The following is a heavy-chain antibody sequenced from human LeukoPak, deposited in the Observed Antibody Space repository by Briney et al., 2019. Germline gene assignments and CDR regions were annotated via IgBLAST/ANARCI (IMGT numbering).Heavy chain of an antibody. V-gene: IGHV5-51*01. CDR1: GYSFTSYW. Sequence: GESLKISCKGSGYSFTSYWIGWVRQMPGKGLEWMGLIYPGDSDTRYSPSFQGQVTISADKSISTAYLQWSSLKASDTAMYYCARGAAHCSGGSCYLSWFDPWGQGTLVTVSS. J-gene: IGHJ5*02. CDR2: IYPGDSDT. D-gene: IGHD2-15*01. CDR3: ARGAAHCSGGSCYLSWFDP.